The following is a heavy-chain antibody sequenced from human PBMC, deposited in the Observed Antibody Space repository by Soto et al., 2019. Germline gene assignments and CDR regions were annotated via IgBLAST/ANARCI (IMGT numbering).Heavy chain of an antibody. CDR1: GGSISSNNYY. D-gene: IGHD3-10*01. CDR2: IYYSGST. CDR3: ARPRHYGSGSSVPPRENAMDV. J-gene: IGHJ6*02. V-gene: IGHV4-39*01. Sequence: SETLSLTCTVSGGSISSNNYYWGWIRQPPGKGLEWIGSIYYSGSTYYNPSLKSRVTISADTSKNQFFQTLSSVTAADTAVYYGARPRHYGSGSSVPPRENAMDVWGQGTTITVSS.